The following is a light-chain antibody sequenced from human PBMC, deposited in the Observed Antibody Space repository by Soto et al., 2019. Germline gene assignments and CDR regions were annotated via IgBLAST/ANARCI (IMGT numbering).Light chain of an antibody. J-gene: IGKJ1*01. V-gene: IGKV3-20*01. CDR3: QQYDNSPWT. Sequence: EIVLTQSPGTLSLSPGERATLSCRASQSVSSSYLAWYQQKPGQAPRLLIYGASSRATGIPDRFSGSGSGTDLTLTISRLEPEDFAVYHCQQYDNSPWTFGQGTKVEIK. CDR2: GAS. CDR1: QSVSSSY.